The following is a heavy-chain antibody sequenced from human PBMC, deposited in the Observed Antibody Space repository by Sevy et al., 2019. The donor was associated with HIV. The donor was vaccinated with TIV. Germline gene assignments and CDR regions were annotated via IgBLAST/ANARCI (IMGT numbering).Heavy chain of an antibody. V-gene: IGHV4-59*08. CDR2: TYYNGHI. J-gene: IGHJ4*02. CDR1: GGSITSLY. D-gene: IGHD1-26*01. CDR3: AGENAWGRGYS. Sequence: SETLSLTCTVSGGSITSLYWNWIRQPPGKGLEWIANTYYNGHINYNPSIKSRVTFSLDTSKNQFSLRLSSVTAADTAMYYCAGENAWGRGYSWGQGTLVTVSS.